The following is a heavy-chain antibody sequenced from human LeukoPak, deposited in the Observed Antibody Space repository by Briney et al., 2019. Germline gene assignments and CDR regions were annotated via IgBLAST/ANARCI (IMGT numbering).Heavy chain of an antibody. J-gene: IGHJ5*02. V-gene: IGHV5-51*01. CDR2: IYPGDSDT. Sequence: GESLKISCKGSGYRFTSYWIDWVRQMPGKGLEWMGSIYPGDSDTRYSPSFQGPVTMSTDKSISTAYLQWSSLKASDTAMYYCALGGNPNNWFDPWGQGTLVTVSS. CDR3: ALGGNPNNWFDP. D-gene: IGHD3-16*01. CDR1: GYRFTSYW.